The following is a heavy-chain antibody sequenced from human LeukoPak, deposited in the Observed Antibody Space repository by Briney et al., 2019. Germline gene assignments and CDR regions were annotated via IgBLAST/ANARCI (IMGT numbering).Heavy chain of an antibody. CDR3: ASAKPPLEWSYFDY. CDR2: IYTSGST. Sequence: SETLSLTCTVSGGSISSYYWSWIRQPAGKGLEWIGRIYTSGSTNYNPSLKSRVTMSVDTSKNQFSLKLSSVTAADTAVYYCASAKPPLEWSYFDYWGQGTLVTVSS. D-gene: IGHD3-3*01. CDR1: GGSISSYY. J-gene: IGHJ4*02. V-gene: IGHV4-4*07.